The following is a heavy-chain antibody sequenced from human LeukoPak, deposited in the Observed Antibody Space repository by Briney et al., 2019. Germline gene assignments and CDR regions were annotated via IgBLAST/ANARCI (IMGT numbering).Heavy chain of an antibody. CDR2: INPNSGGT. CDR1: GYTFTGYD. V-gene: IGHV1-2*02. D-gene: IGHD5-18*01. Sequence: ASVKVSCKASGYTFTGYDMHWVRQAPGQGLEWMGWINPNSGGTNYAQKFHGRVTMTRDTSISTAYMELSSLRSEDTAVYYCARDGVDTAMVTVYYFDYWGQGTLVTVS. J-gene: IGHJ4*02. CDR3: ARDGVDTAMVTVYYFDY.